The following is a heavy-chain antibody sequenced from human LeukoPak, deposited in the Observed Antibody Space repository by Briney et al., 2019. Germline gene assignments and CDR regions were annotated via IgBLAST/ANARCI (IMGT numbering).Heavy chain of an antibody. J-gene: IGHJ4*02. D-gene: IGHD3-3*01. Sequence: SETLSLTCTVSRGSISSYYWSWIRQPPGKGLEWIGYIDNSGSTNSNPSLKSRVAMSVDTSKNEFSLKLSSVTAADTAVYYCARGRITIFGVVTPHFDYWGKGTLVTVSS. V-gene: IGHV4-59*01. CDR2: IDNSGST. CDR3: ARGRITIFGVVTPHFDY. CDR1: RGSISSYY.